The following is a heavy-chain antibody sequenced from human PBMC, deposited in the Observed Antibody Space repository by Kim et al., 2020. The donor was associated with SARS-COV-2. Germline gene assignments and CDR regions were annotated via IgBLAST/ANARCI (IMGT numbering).Heavy chain of an antibody. Sequence: GGSLRLSCAASGFTVSSNYMSWVRQAPGKGLEWVSVIYSGGSTYYADSVKGRFTISRDNSKNTPHLQMNSLRAEDTAVNYCARDVRDGYVFWGQGTLVTVSS. J-gene: IGHJ4*02. CDR3: ARDVRDGYVF. V-gene: IGHV3-53*01. D-gene: IGHD5-12*01. CDR1: GFTVSSNY. CDR2: IYSGGST.